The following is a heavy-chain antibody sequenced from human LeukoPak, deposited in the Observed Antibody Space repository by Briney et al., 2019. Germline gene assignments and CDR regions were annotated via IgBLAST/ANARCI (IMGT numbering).Heavy chain of an antibody. CDR3: ARDRGCSGGSCYSSYYYYGMDV. V-gene: IGHV3-23*01. Sequence: PGGSLRLCCAASGSTFSSYAMSLVRQAPGKGLEWVSAISGSGGSTYYADSVKGRFTISRDNSKDTLYLQMNSLRAEDTAVYYCARDRGCSGGSCYSSYYYYGMDVWGQGTTVTVSS. CDR2: ISGSGGST. J-gene: IGHJ6*02. CDR1: GSTFSSYA. D-gene: IGHD2-15*01.